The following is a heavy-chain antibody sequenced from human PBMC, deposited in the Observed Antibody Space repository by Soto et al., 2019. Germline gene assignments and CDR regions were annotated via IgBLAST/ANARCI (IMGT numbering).Heavy chain of an antibody. D-gene: IGHD6-13*01. CDR1: GFPFSSYW. CDR3: VRGVKGGYYVDV. CDR2: IKYDGTIT. Sequence: EVQLVESGGGSVQPGASLRLSCAASGFPFSSYWIHWVRQAPGKGLVWVSRIKYDGTITNYANSLKGRLTISRDNAKNTVYLQMNSLRVEDSAVYYCVRGVKGGYYVDVWGKGTTVTVSS. J-gene: IGHJ6*03. V-gene: IGHV3-74*01.